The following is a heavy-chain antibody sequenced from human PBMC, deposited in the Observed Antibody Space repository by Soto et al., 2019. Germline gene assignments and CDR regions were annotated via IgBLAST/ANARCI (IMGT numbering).Heavy chain of an antibody. CDR2: IIPISATP. D-gene: IGHD3-3*01. J-gene: IGHJ4*02. Sequence: QVQLVQSGAEVKKPGSSVKVSCKASGGTLTYSSVSWVRQAPGQGLEWMGGIIPISATPNYAQKFQGRVTIPADESATTAHMELSSLTSDDTAVYYCPSFSRGTWNGFTAYWGQGTLVTVSS. CDR1: GGTLTYSS. V-gene: IGHV1-69*12. CDR3: PSFSRGTWNGFTAY.